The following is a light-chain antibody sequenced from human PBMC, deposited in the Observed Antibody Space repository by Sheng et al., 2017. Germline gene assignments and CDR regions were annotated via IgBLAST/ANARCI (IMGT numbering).Light chain of an antibody. Sequence: MTQSPATLSVSPGERATLSCRASQSVSYDLAWYQQKPGKAPKPLIYESSHLESGVPSRFSGSGSGTEFTLTISSLQPEDFATYYCQQLNSYPYTFGQGTKLEIK. J-gene: IGKJ2*01. V-gene: IGKV1-17*01. CDR3: QQLNSYPYT. CDR2: ESS. CDR1: QSVSYD.